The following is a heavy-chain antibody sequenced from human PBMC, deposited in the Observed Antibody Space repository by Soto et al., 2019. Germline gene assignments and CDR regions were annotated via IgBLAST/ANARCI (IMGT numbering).Heavy chain of an antibody. CDR2: IYPGDSDT. J-gene: IGHJ3*02. V-gene: IGHV5-51*01. CDR1: GYGFANYW. D-gene: IGHD3-22*01. Sequence: PGESLKISCKGSGYGFANYWIGWVRQMPGKGLEWMGIIYPGDSDTRYSPSFEGHVTISADKSISTAYLQWSGLKASDTATYFCARRHRYYDSSGYWAFDIWGQGTMVT. CDR3: ARRHRYYDSSGYWAFDI.